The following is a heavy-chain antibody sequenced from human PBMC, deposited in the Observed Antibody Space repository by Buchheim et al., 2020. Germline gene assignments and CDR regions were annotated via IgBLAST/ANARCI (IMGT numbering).Heavy chain of an antibody. CDR1: GGSFSGYY. CDR3: ARDYSNTTWMYYYYYYGMDV. Sequence: QVQLQQWGAGLLKPSETLSLTCAVYGGSFSGYYWSWIRQPPGKGLEWIGEINHSGSTNYNPSLKSRVTISVDTSKNQFSLKLSSVTAADTAVYYCARDYSNTTWMYYYYYYGMDVWGQGT. D-gene: IGHD4-11*01. J-gene: IGHJ6*02. CDR2: INHSGST. V-gene: IGHV4-34*01.